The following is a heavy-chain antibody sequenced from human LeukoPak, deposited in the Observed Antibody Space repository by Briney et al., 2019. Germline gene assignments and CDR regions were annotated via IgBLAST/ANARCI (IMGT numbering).Heavy chain of an antibody. CDR1: GYTFTSYG. J-gene: IGHJ4*02. V-gene: IGHV1-18*01. CDR3: AREFEVGGDYDYVWGSYRYQGWGGFDY. D-gene: IGHD3-16*02. CDR2: ISAYNGNT. Sequence: ASVKVSCKASGYTFTSYGISWVRQAPGQGLEWMGWISAYNGNTNYAQKLQGRVTMTTDTSTSTAYMELRSLRSDDTAVYYCAREFEVGGDYDYVWGSYRYQGWGGFDYWGQGTLVTVSS.